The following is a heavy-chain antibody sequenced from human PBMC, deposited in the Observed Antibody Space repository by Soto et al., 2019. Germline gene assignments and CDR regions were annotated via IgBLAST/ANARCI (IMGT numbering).Heavy chain of an antibody. CDR3: ARAASHRSGGSCYSGGGIGYYYYGMDV. V-gene: IGHV4-59*01. Sequence: SETLSLTCTVSGGSISSYYWSWIRQPPGKGLEWIRYGYYSGSTNCHPSLKSRVTISVDTSKNQFSLKLSSVTAADTAVYDCARAASHRSGGSCYSGGGIGYYYYGMDVWGQGTTVTVSS. D-gene: IGHD2-15*01. CDR1: GGSISSYY. J-gene: IGHJ6*02. CDR2: GYYSGST.